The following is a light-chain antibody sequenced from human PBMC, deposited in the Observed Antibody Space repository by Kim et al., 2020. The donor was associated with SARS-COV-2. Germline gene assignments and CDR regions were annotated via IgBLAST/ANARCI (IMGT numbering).Light chain of an antibody. CDR2: ASS. CDR1: QDIHNY. Sequence: DIQMTQSPSSLSASVGDRVTITCRASQDIHNYLAWVQQKPGKAPKSLTYASSTLHSGVTSRFSGNGSGTDFTLTVSSLQPEDVATYYCQKYDDFPLTFGGGTKVDIK. J-gene: IGKJ4*01. V-gene: IGKV1-16*01. CDR3: QKYDDFPLT.